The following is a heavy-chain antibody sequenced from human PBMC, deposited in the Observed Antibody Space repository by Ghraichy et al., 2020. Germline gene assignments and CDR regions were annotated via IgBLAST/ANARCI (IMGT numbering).Heavy chain of an antibody. D-gene: IGHD3-3*01. CDR2: INHSGST. J-gene: IGHJ4*02. Sequence: SETLSLTCAVYGGSFSGYYWSWIRQPPGKGLEWIGEINHSGSTNYNPSLKSRVTISVDTSKNQFSLKLSSVTAADTAVYYCARGITIFGGTPYYFDYWGQGTLVTVSS. CDR3: ARGITIFGGTPYYFDY. V-gene: IGHV4-34*01. CDR1: GGSFSGYY.